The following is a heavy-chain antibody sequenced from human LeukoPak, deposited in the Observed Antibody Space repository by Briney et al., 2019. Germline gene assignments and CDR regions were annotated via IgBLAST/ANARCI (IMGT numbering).Heavy chain of an antibody. CDR2: IKKDGSEK. Sequence: GGSLRLSCAASGFTFSSYWMSWVRQAPGKGLEWVANIKKDGSEKYYVDSVKGRFTISRDNSKNTLYLQMNSLRAEDTAVYYCAKPSLYYYDTSGYYRYWYFDLWGRGTLVTVSS. J-gene: IGHJ2*01. D-gene: IGHD3-22*01. V-gene: IGHV3-7*01. CDR1: GFTFSSYW. CDR3: AKPSLYYYDTSGYYRYWYFDL.